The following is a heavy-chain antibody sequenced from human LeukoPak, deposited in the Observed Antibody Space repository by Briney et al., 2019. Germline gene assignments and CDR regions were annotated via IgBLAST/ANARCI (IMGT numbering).Heavy chain of an antibody. V-gene: IGHV1-2*02. CDR1: GYTFTGYY. CDR3: AGGYYYDSSRFDY. Sequence: ASVKVSCKASGYTFTGYYMHWVRQAPGQGLEWMGWINPNSGGTNYAQKFQGRVTISVDTSKNQFSLKLSSVTAADTAVYYCAGGYYYDSSRFDYWGQGTLVTVSS. J-gene: IGHJ4*02. D-gene: IGHD3-22*01. CDR2: INPNSGGT.